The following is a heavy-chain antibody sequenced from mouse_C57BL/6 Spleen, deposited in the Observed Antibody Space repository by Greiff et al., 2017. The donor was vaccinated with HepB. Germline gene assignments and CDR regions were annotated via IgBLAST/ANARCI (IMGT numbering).Heavy chain of an antibody. V-gene: IGHV5-17*01. CDR2: ISSGSSTI. CDR3: ARPGDYEDYFDY. D-gene: IGHD2-4*01. Sequence: DVHLVESGGGLVKPGGSLKLSCAASGFTFSDYGMHWVRQAPEKGLEWVAYISSGSSTIYYADTVKGRFTISRDNAKNTLFLQMTSLRSEDTAMYYCARPGDYEDYFDYWGQGTTLTVSS. CDR1: GFTFSDYG. J-gene: IGHJ2*01.